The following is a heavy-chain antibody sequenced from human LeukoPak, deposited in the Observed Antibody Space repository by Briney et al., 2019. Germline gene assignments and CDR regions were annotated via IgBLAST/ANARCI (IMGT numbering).Heavy chain of an antibody. D-gene: IGHD3-10*01. CDR2: ISSSGGTT. J-gene: IGHJ6*02. CDR3: ARGKNNRYYYTAEYGMDV. Sequence: GGSLRLSCAASGFTFARYAMSWVRQAPGKGLEWVSVISSSGGTTYYADSVKGRFTISRDNSKNTVFLQMNSLRAEDTAVYYCARGKNNRYYYTAEYGMDVWGQGTTVTVSS. V-gene: IGHV3-23*01. CDR1: GFTFARYA.